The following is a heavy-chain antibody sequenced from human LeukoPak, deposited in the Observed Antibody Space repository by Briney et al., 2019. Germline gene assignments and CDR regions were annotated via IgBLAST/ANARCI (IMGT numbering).Heavy chain of an antibody. Sequence: GGSLRLSCAASGFTFSSYGMHCVRQAPGKGLEWVAVIWYDGSNKFYADSVKGRFTISRDNSKNTLYLQMNSLRAEDTAVYYCARDRAAADLDYWGQGTLVTVSS. J-gene: IGHJ4*02. CDR3: ARDRAAADLDY. D-gene: IGHD6-13*01. V-gene: IGHV3-33*01. CDR1: GFTFSSYG. CDR2: IWYDGSNK.